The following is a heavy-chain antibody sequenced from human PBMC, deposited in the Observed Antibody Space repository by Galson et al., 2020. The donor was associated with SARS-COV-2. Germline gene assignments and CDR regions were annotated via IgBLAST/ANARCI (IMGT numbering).Heavy chain of an antibody. D-gene: IGHD2-2*01. Sequence: SETLSLTCTVSGGSISSGDYYWSWIRQPPGKGLEWIGYIYYSGSTYYNPSLKSRVTISVDTSKNQFSLKLSSVTAADTAVYYCARRCGRGSSGYQLLCDAFDIWGRGTMVTVSS. V-gene: IGHV4-30-4*01. J-gene: IGHJ3*02. CDR3: ARRCGRGSSGYQLLCDAFDI. CDR1: GGSISSGDYY. CDR2: IYYSGST.